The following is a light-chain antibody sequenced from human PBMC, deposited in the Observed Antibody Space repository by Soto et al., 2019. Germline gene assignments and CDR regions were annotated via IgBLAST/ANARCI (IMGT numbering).Light chain of an antibody. CDR2: AAS. Sequence: DIQMTQSPSSLSASVGDRVTITCRASQSISSYLNWYQQKPGKAPKLLIYAASSLQSGVPSRFSGSGSGTEFTLTISSLQPDDFATYYCQHYNSYPVTFGQGTKVDIK. CDR3: QHYNSYPVT. J-gene: IGKJ1*01. V-gene: IGKV1-39*01. CDR1: QSISSY.